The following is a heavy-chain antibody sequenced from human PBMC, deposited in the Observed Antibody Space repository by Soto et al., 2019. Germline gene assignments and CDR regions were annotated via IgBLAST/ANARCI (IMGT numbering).Heavy chain of an antibody. CDR3: ARGGYVLRFLEWLIPFDY. Sequence: PSETLSLTCTVSGGSISSGDYYWSWIRQPPGKGLEWIGYIYYSGSTYYNPSLKSRVTISVDTSKNQFSLKLSSVTAADTAVYYCARGGYVLRFLEWLIPFDYWGQGTLVTVSS. V-gene: IGHV4-30-4*01. CDR2: IYYSGST. CDR1: GGSISSGDYY. D-gene: IGHD3-3*01. J-gene: IGHJ4*02.